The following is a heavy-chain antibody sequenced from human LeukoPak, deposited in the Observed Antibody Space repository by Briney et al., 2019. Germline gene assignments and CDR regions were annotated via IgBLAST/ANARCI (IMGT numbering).Heavy chain of an antibody. V-gene: IGHV4-34*01. CDR2: INHSGTT. CDR3: ARIGVEVLWFGDLNWFDP. D-gene: IGHD3-10*01. J-gene: IGHJ5*02. CDR1: GESFSDYY. Sequence: SETLSLTCSFYGESFSDYYWSWIRQPPGKGLEWIGEINHSGTTNYKPSLKSRVTISVDTSKNQFSLKLSSVTAADTAVYYCARIGVEVLWFGDLNWFDPWGQGTLVTVSS.